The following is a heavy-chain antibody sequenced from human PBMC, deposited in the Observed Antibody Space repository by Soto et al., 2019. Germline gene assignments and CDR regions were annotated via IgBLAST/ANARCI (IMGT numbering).Heavy chain of an antibody. D-gene: IGHD5-12*01. CDR3: AKDGSRWLQSHFDY. J-gene: IGHJ4*02. CDR1: GFTFSSYG. CDR2: ISYDGSNK. V-gene: IGHV3-30*18. Sequence: QVQLVESGGGVVQPGRSLRLSCAASGFTFSSYGMHWVRQAPGKGLEWVAVISYDGSNKYYADSVKGRFTISRDNSKNTLYLQMNSLRAEDTAVYYCAKDGSRWLQSHFDYWGQGTLVTVSS.